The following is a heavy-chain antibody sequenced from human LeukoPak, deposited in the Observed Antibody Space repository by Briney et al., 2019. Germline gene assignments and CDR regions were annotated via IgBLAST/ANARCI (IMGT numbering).Heavy chain of an antibody. J-gene: IGHJ4*02. CDR3: AACKWELLHYFDY. D-gene: IGHD1-26*01. CDR1: GFTFSRYG. CDR2: ISDDGSSK. Sequence: GGSLRLSCAASGFTFSRYGMHWVRQAPGKGLEWVAVISDDGSSKYYADSVKGRFTISRDNSNNTLYLQMNSLRAEDTAVYYCAACKWELLHYFDYWGQGTLVTVSS. V-gene: IGHV3-30*03.